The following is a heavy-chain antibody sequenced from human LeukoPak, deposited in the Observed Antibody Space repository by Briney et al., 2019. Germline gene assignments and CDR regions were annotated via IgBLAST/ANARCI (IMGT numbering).Heavy chain of an antibody. J-gene: IGHJ4*02. CDR2: FIPIFGTA. V-gene: IGHV1-69*13. D-gene: IGHD2-2*01. CDR1: GGTFSSYA. CDR3: ARDRVGYCSSTSCYGDFDY. Sequence: SVKVSCKASGGTFSSYAISWVRQAPGQGLEWMGGFIPIFGTANYAQKFQGRVTITADESTSTAYMELSSLRSEDTAVYYCARDRVGYCSSTSCYGDFDYWGQGTLVTVSS.